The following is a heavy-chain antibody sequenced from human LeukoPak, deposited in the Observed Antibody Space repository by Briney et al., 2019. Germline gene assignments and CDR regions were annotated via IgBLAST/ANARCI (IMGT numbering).Heavy chain of an antibody. J-gene: IGHJ5*02. V-gene: IGHV3-30*03. D-gene: IGHD4-17*01. CDR2: ISYDGSNK. Sequence: GRSLRLSCAASGFTFSSYGMHWVRQAPGKGLEWVAVISYDGSNKYYADSVKGRFTISRDNSKNTLYLQMNSLRAEDTAVYYCASGYGDPPDLILDPWAREPWSPSPQ. CDR3: ASGYGDPPDLILDP. CDR1: GFTFSSYG.